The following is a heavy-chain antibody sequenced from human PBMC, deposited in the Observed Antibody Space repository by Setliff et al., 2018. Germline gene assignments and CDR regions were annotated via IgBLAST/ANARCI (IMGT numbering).Heavy chain of an antibody. D-gene: IGHD5-12*01. CDR3: ARSSGPRVVLAADFDY. V-gene: IGHV1-18*01. J-gene: IGHJ4*02. Sequence: ASVTVSRKTSGYNFITTGISWVRQAPGHGPEWMGCISPYNGNTNYAQKSQDRVTMTTDTSTATVYMELKNLRSDDTAVYYCARSSGPRVVLAADFDYWGQGTLVTVSS. CDR2: ISPYNGNT. CDR1: GYNFITTG.